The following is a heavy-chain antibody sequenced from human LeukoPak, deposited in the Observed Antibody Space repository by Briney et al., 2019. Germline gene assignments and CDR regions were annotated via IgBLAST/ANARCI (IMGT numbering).Heavy chain of an antibody. CDR1: GFTFSSYG. CDR2: IWYDGSNK. Sequence: PGRSLRLSCAASGFTFSSYGMHWVRQAPGKGLEWVAVIWYDGSNKYYADSVKGRFTISRDNSKNTLYLQMNSLRAEDTAVYYCARDPNVLRFLEWLLNGMDVWGQGTTVTVSS. CDR3: ARDPNVLRFLEWLLNGMDV. D-gene: IGHD3-3*01. V-gene: IGHV3-33*01. J-gene: IGHJ6*02.